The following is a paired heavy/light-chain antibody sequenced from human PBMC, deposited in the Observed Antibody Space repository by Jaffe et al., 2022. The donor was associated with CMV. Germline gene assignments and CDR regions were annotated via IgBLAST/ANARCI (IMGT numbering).Light chain of an antibody. J-gene: IGKJ4*01. CDR3: QQYGSSHT. CDR1: QSVSSSY. CDR2: GAS. Sequence: EIVLTQSPGTLSLSPGERATLSCRASQSVSSSYLAWYQQKPGQAPRLLIYGASSRATGIPDRFSGSGSGTDFTLTISRLEPEDFAVYYCQQYGSSHTFGGGTKVEIK. V-gene: IGKV3-20*01.
Heavy chain of an antibody. CDR1: GFTFSSYA. J-gene: IGHJ6*02. V-gene: IGHV3-23*01. CDR2: ISGSGGST. Sequence: EVQLLESGGGLVQPGGSLRLSCAASGFTFSSYAMSWVRQAPGKGLEWVSAISGSGGSTYYADSVKGRFTISRDNSKNTLYLQMNSLRAEDTAVYYCAKDGTAQHLYYYYYYGMDVWGQGTTVTVSS. CDR3: AKDGTAQHLYYYYYYGMDV. D-gene: IGHD5-18*01.